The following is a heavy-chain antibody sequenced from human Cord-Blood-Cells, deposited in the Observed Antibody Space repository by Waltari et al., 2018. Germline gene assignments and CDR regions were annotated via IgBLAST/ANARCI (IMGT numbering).Heavy chain of an antibody. CDR2: ISYDGSNK. V-gene: IGHV3-30*18. CDR3: AKDNPDFDY. CDR1: GFTFSSYG. J-gene: IGHJ4*02. Sequence: QVQLVESGGGVVQPGRSLRLSCAAAGFTFSSYGMHWVRQAPGKGLEWVAVISYDGSNKYYADSVKGRFTISRDNSKNTLYLQMNSLRAEDTAVYYCAKDNPDFDYWGQGTLVTVSS.